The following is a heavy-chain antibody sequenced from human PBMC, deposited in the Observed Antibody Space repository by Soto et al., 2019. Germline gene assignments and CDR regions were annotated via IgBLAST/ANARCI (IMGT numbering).Heavy chain of an antibody. CDR1: GGSISSSSYY. J-gene: IGHJ4*02. Sequence: PSETLSLTCTVSGGSISSSSYYWGWIRQPPGKGLEWIGTMYYSGSTDYNPSLKSRVTISVDTSKIQFSLKLSSVTAADTAVYYCARLEIAAFDYWGQGTLVTVSS. V-gene: IGHV4-39*01. D-gene: IGHD2-21*01. CDR3: ARLEIAAFDY. CDR2: MYYSGST.